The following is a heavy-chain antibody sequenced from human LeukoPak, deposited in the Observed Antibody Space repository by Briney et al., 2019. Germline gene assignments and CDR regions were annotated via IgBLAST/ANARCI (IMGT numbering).Heavy chain of an antibody. CDR2: IRYDGSNK. V-gene: IGHV3-30*02. J-gene: IGHJ4*02. CDR3: AKSLPPWMRCGGDCYLSLGY. D-gene: IGHD2-21*01. Sequence: PGGSLRLSCAASGFTFSSYGMHWVRQAPGKGLEWVAFIRYDGSNKYYADSVKGRFTISRDNSKNTLYLQMNSLRAEDTAVYYCAKSLPPWMRCGGDCYLSLGYWGQGTLVTVSS. CDR1: GFTFSSYG.